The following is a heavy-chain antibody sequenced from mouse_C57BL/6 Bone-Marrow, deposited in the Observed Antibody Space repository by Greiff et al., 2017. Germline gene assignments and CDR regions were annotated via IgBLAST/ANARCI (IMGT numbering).Heavy chain of an antibody. V-gene: IGHV14-4*01. CDR2: IDPENGDT. D-gene: IGHD1-1*01. J-gene: IGHJ1*03. Sequence: VQLQQSGAELVRPGASVKLSCTASGFNIKDDYMHWVKQRPEQGLEWIGWIDPENGDTEYASKFQGKATITADTSSTTAYLQLSSLTSEDTAVYYCTRFNYYGSSYHWYFDVWGTGTTVTVSS. CDR3: TRFNYYGSSYHWYFDV. CDR1: GFNIKDDY.